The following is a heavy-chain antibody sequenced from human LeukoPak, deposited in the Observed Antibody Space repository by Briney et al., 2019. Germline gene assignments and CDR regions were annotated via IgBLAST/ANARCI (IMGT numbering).Heavy chain of an antibody. CDR3: ARGETTVTTLDY. V-gene: IGHV1-8*03. D-gene: IGHD4-17*01. CDR2: MNPNSGNT. Sequence: APVKVSCKASGYTFTSYDIDWVRQATGQGLEWMGWMNPNSGNTGYAQKFQGRVTITRNTSISTAYMELSSLRSEDTAVYYCARGETTVTTLDYWGQGTLVTVSS. J-gene: IGHJ4*02. CDR1: GYTFTSYD.